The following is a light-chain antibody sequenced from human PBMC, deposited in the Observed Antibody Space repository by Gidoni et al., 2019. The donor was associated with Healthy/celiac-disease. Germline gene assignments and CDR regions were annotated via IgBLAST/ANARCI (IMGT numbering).Light chain of an antibody. V-gene: IGKV3-11*01. Sequence: EIVLTHSPAPLSLSPGETATLSCRASQSVSSYLVWYQQKPGQAPRILIYDAANRATGIPARLSGSGGGTEVTLTISSREPEDVAVYYCQQRSNWKVYTFGQGTKLEIK. CDR3: QQRSNWKVYT. CDR1: QSVSSY. J-gene: IGKJ2*01. CDR2: DAA.